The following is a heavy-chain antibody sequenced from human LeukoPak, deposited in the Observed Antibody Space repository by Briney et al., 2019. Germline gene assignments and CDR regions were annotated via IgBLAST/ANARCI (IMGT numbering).Heavy chain of an antibody. Sequence: GGPLRLSCAASGFTLDDYAMHWVRQATGNGLEWVSGISWNSGDIGSADSVKGRFTISRDNAKSSLYLQMSNLRAEDTALYYCAKGLSYTCGWAYYFDYWGQGTLVTVSS. D-gene: IGHD6-19*01. CDR1: GFTLDDYA. CDR2: ISWNSGDI. V-gene: IGHV3-9*01. J-gene: IGHJ4*02. CDR3: AKGLSYTCGWAYYFDY.